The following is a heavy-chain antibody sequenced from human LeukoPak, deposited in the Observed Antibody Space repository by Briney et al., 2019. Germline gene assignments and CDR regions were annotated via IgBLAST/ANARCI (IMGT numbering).Heavy chain of an antibody. J-gene: IGHJ3*02. CDR2: IIPIFGTA. V-gene: IGHV1-69*13. CDR3: ARDAVTNRDAFDI. Sequence: SVKVSCKASGGTFSSYAISWVRQAPGQGLEWMGGIIPIFGTANYAQKFQGRVTITADESTGTAYMELSSLRSEDTAVYYCARDAVTNRDAFDIWGQGTMVTVSS. CDR1: GGTFSSYA. D-gene: IGHD4-17*01.